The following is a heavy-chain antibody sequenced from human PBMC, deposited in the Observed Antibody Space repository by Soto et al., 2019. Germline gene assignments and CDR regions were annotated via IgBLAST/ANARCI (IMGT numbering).Heavy chain of an antibody. CDR1: GFTFDDYA. V-gene: IGHV3-9*01. D-gene: IGHD3-10*01. J-gene: IGHJ4*02. Sequence: GGSLRLSCAASGFTFDDYAMHWVRQAPGKGLEWVSGISWNSGSIGYADSVKGRFTISRDNAKNSLYLQMNSLRAEDTALYYCAKDGDYYGSGSYLLWGQGTLVTVSS. CDR3: AKDGDYYGSGSYLL. CDR2: ISWNSGSI.